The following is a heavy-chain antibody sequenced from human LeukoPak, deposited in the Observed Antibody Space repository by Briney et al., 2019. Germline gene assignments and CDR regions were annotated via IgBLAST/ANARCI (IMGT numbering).Heavy chain of an antibody. CDR1: GFTFSNAW. V-gene: IGHV3-15*01. CDR2: IKSKTDGGTT. Sequence: GGSLRLSCAASGFTFSNAWMSWVRQAPGKGLEWVGRIKSKTDGGTTDYAAPVKGRFTISRDDSKNTLYLQMNSLKTEDTAVYYCTTAPPLGATGWYYYYYMDVWGKGTTVTISS. D-gene: IGHD1-26*01. CDR3: TTAPPLGATGWYYYYYMDV. J-gene: IGHJ6*03.